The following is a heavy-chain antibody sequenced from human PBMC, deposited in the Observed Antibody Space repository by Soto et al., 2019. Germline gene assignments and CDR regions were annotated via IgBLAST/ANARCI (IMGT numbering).Heavy chain of an antibody. V-gene: IGHV3-23*01. CDR3: AKVLLPQYSSSWYYFDY. CDR1: GFNFSSYA. D-gene: IGHD6-13*01. Sequence: PGGSLRLSCAASGFNFSSYAMSWVRQAPGKGLEWVSAISGSGGSTYYADSVKGRFTISRDNSKNTLYLQMNSLRAEDTAVYYCAKVLLPQYSSSWYYFDYWGQGTLVTVSS. J-gene: IGHJ4*02. CDR2: ISGSGGST.